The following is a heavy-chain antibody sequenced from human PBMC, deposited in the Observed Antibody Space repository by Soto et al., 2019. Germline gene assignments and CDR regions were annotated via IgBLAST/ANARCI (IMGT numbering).Heavy chain of an antibody. Sequence: PGGPMRHSCAASEFTFSSYARSWVRKAPGKGLEWVSAISGSGGSTYYADSVKGRFTISRDNSKNTLYLQMNSLRAEDTAVYYCAKPHYGDSPRLYYMDVWGKGTTLTVSS. D-gene: IGHD4-17*01. CDR1: EFTFSSYA. V-gene: IGHV3-23*01. CDR2: ISGSGGST. CDR3: AKPHYGDSPRLYYMDV. J-gene: IGHJ6*03.